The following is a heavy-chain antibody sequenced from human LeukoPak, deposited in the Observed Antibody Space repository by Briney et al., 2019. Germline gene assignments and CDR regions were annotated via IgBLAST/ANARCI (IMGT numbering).Heavy chain of an antibody. CDR1: GFTFSSYS. V-gene: IGHV3-21*01. J-gene: IGHJ4*02. D-gene: IGHD3-22*01. CDR3: ARESTDSSGYYSAAVDY. Sequence: GGSLRLSCAASGFTFSSYSMNWVRQAPGKGLEWVSSISSSSSYIYYADSVKGRFTISRDNAKNSLYLQMNSLRAEDTAVYYCARESTDSSGYYSAAVDYWGQGTLVTVSS. CDR2: ISSSSSYI.